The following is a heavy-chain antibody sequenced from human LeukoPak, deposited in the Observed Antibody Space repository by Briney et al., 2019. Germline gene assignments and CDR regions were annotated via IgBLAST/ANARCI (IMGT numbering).Heavy chain of an antibody. CDR1: GFIFSSDA. CDR2: VSGSGGTT. V-gene: IGHV3-23*01. D-gene: IGHD1-26*01. CDR3: AKEGAYAALNA. Sequence: GGSLRLSCAASGFIFSSDAMDWVRQAPGKGLDWVSGVSGSGGTTVYADSVKGRFTISRDNSKNTLYLQMNSLRAEDTAVYYCAKEGAYAALNAWGQGTLVSVSS. J-gene: IGHJ5*02.